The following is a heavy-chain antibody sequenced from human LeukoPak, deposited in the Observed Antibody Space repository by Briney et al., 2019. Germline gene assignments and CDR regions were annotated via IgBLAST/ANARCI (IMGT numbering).Heavy chain of an antibody. Sequence: GGSLRLSCAASGFTFSNYWMSWVRQAPGKGLEWVANIKQDGSEKYYVDSVKGRFTTSRDNAKNSLYLQMNSLRAEDTAVYYCARRYFDLWGRGTLVTVSS. CDR2: IKQDGSEK. V-gene: IGHV3-7*01. CDR1: GFTFSNYW. J-gene: IGHJ2*01. CDR3: ARRYFDL.